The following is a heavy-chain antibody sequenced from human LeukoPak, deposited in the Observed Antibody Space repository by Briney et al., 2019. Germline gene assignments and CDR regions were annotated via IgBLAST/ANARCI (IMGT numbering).Heavy chain of an antibody. V-gene: IGHV4-4*07. CDR3: ARVPRNYYDSGGYRVDVFDI. Sequence: SETLSLTCTVSGGSISDFNWSWIRQPAGKGLEWIGHFYTSGSSNYNPSLKSRVTVSLDTSMNQFTLRLGSVTAADTAVYYCARVPRNYYDSGGYRVDVFDIWGQGTMVTVSS. CDR1: GGSISDFN. J-gene: IGHJ3*02. CDR2: FYTSGSS. D-gene: IGHD3-22*01.